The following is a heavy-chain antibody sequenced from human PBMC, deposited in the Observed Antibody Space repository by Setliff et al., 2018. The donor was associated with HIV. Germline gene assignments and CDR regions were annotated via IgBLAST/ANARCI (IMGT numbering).Heavy chain of an antibody. J-gene: IGHJ4*02. CDR2: IYYSGTT. Sequence: LSLTCTVSGGSISSGGYYWSWIRHLPGRGLEWIGYIYYSGTTSYNPSLKRRLTISLDSSKNQFSLNLRAVAAADTAVYYCSRGHFYATFTGFYFDYWGQGDLFTVSS. CDR3: SRGHFYATFTGFYFDY. CDR1: GGSISSGGYY. V-gene: IGHV4-31*03. D-gene: IGHD3-9*01.